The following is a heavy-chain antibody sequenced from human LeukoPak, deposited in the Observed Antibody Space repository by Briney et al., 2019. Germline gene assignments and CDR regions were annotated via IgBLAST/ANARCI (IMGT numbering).Heavy chain of an antibody. V-gene: IGHV4-4*02. CDR2: IYHSGST. J-gene: IGHJ4*02. D-gene: IGHD2-2*01. CDR1: GGSISSSNW. Sequence: SGTLSLTCAVSGGSISSSNWWSWVRQPPGKGLEWIGEIYHSGSTNYNPSLKSRVTISVDKSKNQFSLKLSSVTAADTAVYYCASWQLPAAIGRNIIFDYWGQGTLVTVSS. CDR3: ASWQLPAAIGRNIIFDY.